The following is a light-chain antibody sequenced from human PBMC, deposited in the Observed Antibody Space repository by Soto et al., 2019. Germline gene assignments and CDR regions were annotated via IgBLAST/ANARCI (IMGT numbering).Light chain of an antibody. CDR2: DAS. CDR1: QSVDSF. Sequence: EIVLTQSPATLSLSPGERATLSCRASQSVDSFLAWYQQKPGQAPRLLIYDASNRATGIPARFSGSGSGTDFTLTISSLEPEDFAVYYCQQRSNWHPLTFGGGTKVDIK. V-gene: IGKV3-11*01. J-gene: IGKJ4*01. CDR3: QQRSNWHPLT.